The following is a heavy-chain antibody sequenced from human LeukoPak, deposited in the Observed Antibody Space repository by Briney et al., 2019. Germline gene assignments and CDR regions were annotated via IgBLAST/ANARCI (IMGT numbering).Heavy chain of an antibody. CDR1: GFTFSSYW. V-gene: IGHV3-7*01. CDR3: ARYYGYSLYY. J-gene: IGHJ4*02. Sequence: PGGSLRLSCAASGFTFSSYWMTWVRQAPGKGLEWVANINQDGSEKYSVDSVMGRFTISRDNAKNSVYLQMNSLTAEDTAIYYCARYYGYSLYYWGQGTLVTASS. D-gene: IGHD3-10*01. CDR2: INQDGSEK.